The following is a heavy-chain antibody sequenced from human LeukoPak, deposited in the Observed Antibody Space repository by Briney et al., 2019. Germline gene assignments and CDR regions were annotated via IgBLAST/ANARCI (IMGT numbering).Heavy chain of an antibody. CDR3: ARTTEDCSSTSCYQYWFDP. V-gene: IGHV4-59*01. CDR2: IYYSGST. J-gene: IGHJ5*02. Sequence: SETLSLTCTVSGGSISNKYWSWIRQPPGKGLEWIGYIYYSGSTSYNPSLKSRVTMSVDTSKKQISLKVRSVTAADTAVYYCARTTEDCSSTSCYQYWFDPWGQGTLVTVSS. CDR1: GGSISNKY. D-gene: IGHD2-2*01.